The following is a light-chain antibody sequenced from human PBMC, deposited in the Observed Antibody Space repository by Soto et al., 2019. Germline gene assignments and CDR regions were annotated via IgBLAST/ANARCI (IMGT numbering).Light chain of an antibody. V-gene: IGLV2-8*01. CDR2: DVS. CDR1: SSDVGGYNY. Sequence: QSALTQPPSASGSPGQSVTISCSGTSSDVGGYNYVSWYQQHPGKAPKLMIYDVSKRPSGVPDRFSGAKSGNTASLAGSGRQAEEEAEYDCSSDAGSNNLGVFGGGTKLTVL. J-gene: IGLJ2*01. CDR3: SSDAGSNNLGV.